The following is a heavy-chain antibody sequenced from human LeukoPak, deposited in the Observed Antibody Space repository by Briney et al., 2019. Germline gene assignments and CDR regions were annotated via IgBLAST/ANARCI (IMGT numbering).Heavy chain of an antibody. CDR3: ASLGGSGSWNFGY. J-gene: IGHJ4*02. CDR2: IYYSGST. D-gene: IGHD3-10*01. V-gene: IGHV4-59*01. Sequence: SETLSLTCTVSHGSISTYYWSWIRQPPGKGLEWIGYIYYSGSTNYNPSLKSRVTISLDTPKNQFSLKLSSVTAADTAVYYCASLGGSGSWNFGYWGQGTLVTVSS. CDR1: HGSISTYY.